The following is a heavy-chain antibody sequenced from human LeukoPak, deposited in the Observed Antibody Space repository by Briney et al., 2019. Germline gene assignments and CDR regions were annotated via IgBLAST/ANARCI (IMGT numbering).Heavy chain of an antibody. V-gene: IGHV3-9*01. CDR3: AKVRGTFSSGFCFDS. CDR2: ISWNGGFM. J-gene: IGHJ4*02. Sequence: GGSLRLPCAGSGFKFDDYAIHWVRQPPGKGLEWVAIISWNGGFMDYADSVKGRFTISRDNVKNSLYLDMNSLRPEDTAFYYCAKVRGTFSSGFCFDSWGQGTLVTVSS. D-gene: IGHD6-19*01. CDR1: GFKFDDYA.